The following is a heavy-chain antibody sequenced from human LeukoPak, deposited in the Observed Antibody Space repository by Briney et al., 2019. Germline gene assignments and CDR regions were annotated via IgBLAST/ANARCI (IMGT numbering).Heavy chain of an antibody. J-gene: IGHJ6*02. CDR1: GFTFSSYG. CDR2: IWYDGSNK. D-gene: IGHD5-12*01. V-gene: IGHV3-33*01. Sequence: GSLRLSCAASGFTFSSYGMHWVRQAPGKGLEWVAVIWYDGSNKYYADSVKGRFTISRDNSKNTLYLQMNSLRAEDTAVYYCARELRPYYYGMDVWGQGTTVTVSS. CDR3: ARELRPYYYGMDV.